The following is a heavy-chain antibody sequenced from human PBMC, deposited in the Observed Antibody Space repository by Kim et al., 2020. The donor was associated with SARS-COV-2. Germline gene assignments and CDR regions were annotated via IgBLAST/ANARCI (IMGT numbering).Heavy chain of an antibody. D-gene: IGHD6-6*01. CDR1: GYTFTSSD. Sequence: ASVKVSCKASGYTFTSSDINWVRQAPGQGLEWLGCMNPNSGNTGYAQKFQGRVTMTRNTSISTAYMELSSLRSEDTAVYYCARGDIAPRPKFDPWGQGTLVTVSS. V-gene: IGHV1-8*01. CDR2: MNPNSGNT. J-gene: IGHJ5*02. CDR3: ARGDIAPRPKFDP.